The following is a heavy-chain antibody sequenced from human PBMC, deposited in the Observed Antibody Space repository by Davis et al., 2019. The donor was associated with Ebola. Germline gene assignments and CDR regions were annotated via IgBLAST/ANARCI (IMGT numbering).Heavy chain of an antibody. V-gene: IGHV3-21*01. J-gene: IGHJ6*02. Sequence: GGSLRLSCAASGFTFSSYSMNWVRQAPGKGLEWVSSISSSSSYIYYADSVKGRFTISRENAKNSLYLQMNSLRAGDTAVYYCARGAAAGTGYYYYGMDVWGQGTTVTVSS. CDR2: ISSSSSYI. CDR3: ARGAAAGTGYYYYGMDV. CDR1: GFTFSSYS. D-gene: IGHD6-13*01.